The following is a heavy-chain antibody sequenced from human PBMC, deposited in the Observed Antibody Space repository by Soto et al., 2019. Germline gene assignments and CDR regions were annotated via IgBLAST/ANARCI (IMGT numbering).Heavy chain of an antibody. D-gene: IGHD6-6*01. J-gene: IGHJ3*01. CDR2: INGPGSVI. Sequence: PGGSLRLSCAASGFTFSDYYMHWMRQAPGKGLEWVSYINGPGSVIPYVDSVKGRFTISRDNAKNSLFLQLNSLRAEDTALYFCARGKYPGSVDVWGQGTMVTVSS. V-gene: IGHV3-11*01. CDR1: GFTFSDYY. CDR3: ARGKYPGSVDV.